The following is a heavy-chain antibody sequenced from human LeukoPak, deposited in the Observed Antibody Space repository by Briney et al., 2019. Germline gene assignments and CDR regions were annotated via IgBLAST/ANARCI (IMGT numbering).Heavy chain of an antibody. Sequence: ASVKVSCKASGYTFTSYAMNWVRQAPGQGLEWMRWINTNTGNPTYAQGFTGRFVFSLDTSVSTAYLQISSLKAEDTAVYYCASPGPSPYSSSSEYYFDYWGQGTLVTVSS. V-gene: IGHV7-4-1*02. D-gene: IGHD6-6*01. CDR2: INTNTGNP. CDR1: GYTFTSYA. J-gene: IGHJ4*02. CDR3: ASPGPSPYSSSSEYYFDY.